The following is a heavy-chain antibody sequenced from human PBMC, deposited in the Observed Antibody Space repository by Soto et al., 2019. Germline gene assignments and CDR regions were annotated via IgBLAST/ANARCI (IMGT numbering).Heavy chain of an antibody. J-gene: IGHJ4*02. CDR1: GFSFEDYG. CDR3: AKDIGAVTRRGFDH. Sequence: EVQLVESGGGPVQPGMTLRLSCAASGFSFEDYGMHWVRQGPGTGLEWVAGISWNSGRIGYAGSVKGRFTISRDNAKNSLYLQMSGLRPEDTALYHGAKDIGAVTRRGFDHWGQGTLVTVSS. V-gene: IGHV3-9*01. CDR2: ISWNSGRI. D-gene: IGHD4-17*01.